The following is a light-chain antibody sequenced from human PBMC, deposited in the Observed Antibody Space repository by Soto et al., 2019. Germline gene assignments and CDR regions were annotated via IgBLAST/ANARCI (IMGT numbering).Light chain of an antibody. V-gene: IGLV2-14*01. CDR2: EVS. Sequence: QSVLTQPASVSGSPGQSITISCTGTSSDIGAYNYVFWSQQHPGKAPQLMIYEVSNRPSGVSNRFSGSKSGNTASLTISGLQAEDEADYYCSSYTSSSTFVFGTGTKVTVL. CDR1: SSDIGAYNY. CDR3: SSYTSSSTFV. J-gene: IGLJ1*01.